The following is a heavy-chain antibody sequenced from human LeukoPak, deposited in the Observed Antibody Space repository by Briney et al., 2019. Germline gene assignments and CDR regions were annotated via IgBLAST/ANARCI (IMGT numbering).Heavy chain of an antibody. D-gene: IGHD4-23*01. Sequence: GGSLRLSCSASGFTFSSYAMHWVRQAPGKGLEYVSTISSNGGSTFYADSVKGRFTISRDNAKNSLYLQINSLRAEDTAVYYCARKTLGGNWFDPWGQGTLVTVSS. V-gene: IGHV3-64*04. CDR2: ISSNGGST. J-gene: IGHJ5*02. CDR1: GFTFSSYA. CDR3: ARKTLGGNWFDP.